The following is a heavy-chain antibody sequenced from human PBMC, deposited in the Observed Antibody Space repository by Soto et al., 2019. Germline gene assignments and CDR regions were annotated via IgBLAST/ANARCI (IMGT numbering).Heavy chain of an antibody. CDR1: GVSISDTSYY. J-gene: IGHJ4*02. Sequence: QLQLQESGPGLVKPSETLSLTCNVSGVSISDTSYYWGWIRQPPGKGLEWIGTIYFNGNTFYTPSLKSRLTISVDTSKNQFSLRLTSVPAADPAVYYCARQGSYWGQGTLVAVSS. CDR3: ARQGSY. V-gene: IGHV4-39*01. CDR2: IYFNGNT.